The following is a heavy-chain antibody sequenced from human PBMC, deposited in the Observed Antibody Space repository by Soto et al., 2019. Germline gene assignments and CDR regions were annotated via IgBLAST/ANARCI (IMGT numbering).Heavy chain of an antibody. Sequence: HPGGSLRLSCAASGFTFSSYAIHWVRQAPGKGLEWVAVISYDGSNKYYADSVKGRFTISRDNSKNTLYLQMNSLKAEDTAVYYCARDSGIRYFDWLLYWGQGTLVTVSS. V-gene: IGHV3-30-3*01. CDR1: GFTFSSYA. D-gene: IGHD3-9*01. CDR3: ARDSGIRYFDWLLY. J-gene: IGHJ4*02. CDR2: ISYDGSNK.